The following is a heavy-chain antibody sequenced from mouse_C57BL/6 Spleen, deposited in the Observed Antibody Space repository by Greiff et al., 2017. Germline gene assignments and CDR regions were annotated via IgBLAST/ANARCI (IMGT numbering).Heavy chain of an antibody. J-gene: IGHJ4*01. CDR1: GYTFTSYW. D-gene: IGHD1-1*01. CDR2: IDPNSGGT. V-gene: IGHV1-72*01. Sequence: QVQLQQPGAELVKPGASVKLSCKASGYTFTSYWMHWVKQRPGRGLEWIGRIDPNSGGTKYNEKFKSKATLTVDKPSSTAYMQLSSLTSEDSAVYYGARSITTEVATDYAMDYWGQGTSVTVSS. CDR3: ARSITTEVATDYAMDY.